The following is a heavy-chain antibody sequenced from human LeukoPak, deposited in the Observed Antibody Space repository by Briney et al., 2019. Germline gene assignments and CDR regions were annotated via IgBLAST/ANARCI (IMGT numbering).Heavy chain of an antibody. CDR3: ASSRRIAARQFDY. J-gene: IGHJ4*02. CDR1: GGPISSYF. V-gene: IGHV4-59*01. Sequence: SETLSLTRTLSGGPISSYFWSWVRQPPGKGLEWIGYISYSGSTHYNPSLKNRVTISVDTSKNPFSLKLSSVTAADTAVYYCASSRRIAARQFDYWGQGTLVTVSS. D-gene: IGHD6-6*01. CDR2: ISYSGST.